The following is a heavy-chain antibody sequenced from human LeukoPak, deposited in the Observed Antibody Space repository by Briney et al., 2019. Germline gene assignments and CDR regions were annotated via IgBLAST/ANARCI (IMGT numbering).Heavy chain of an antibody. Sequence: GGSLRLSCAASGFTFDDYAMHWVRQAPGKGLEWVSGISWNSGSIGYADSVKGRFTISRDNAKNSLYLQMNSLRAEDTALYYCAKDIWSGYPTDYGMDVWGQGTTVTVSS. V-gene: IGHV3-9*01. CDR1: GFTFDDYA. CDR2: ISWNSGSI. CDR3: AKDIWSGYPTDYGMDV. D-gene: IGHD3-3*01. J-gene: IGHJ6*02.